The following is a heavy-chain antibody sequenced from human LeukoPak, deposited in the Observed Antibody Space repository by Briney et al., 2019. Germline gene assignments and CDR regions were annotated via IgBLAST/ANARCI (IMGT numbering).Heavy chain of an antibody. D-gene: IGHD2-15*01. CDR1: GYTFTNYY. CDR3: ARGYCIGGGCSVLDAFDG. CDR2: INPSGGST. V-gene: IGHV1-46*01. J-gene: IGHJ3*01. Sequence: ASVKVSFKTSGYTFTNYYIHWVRRAPGQGLEWMGKINPSGGSTSYLQKFQGRVTMTRDTSTTTVYMELSTLRSEDTAIYCARGYCIGGGCSVLDAFDGWGQGTMVTVSS.